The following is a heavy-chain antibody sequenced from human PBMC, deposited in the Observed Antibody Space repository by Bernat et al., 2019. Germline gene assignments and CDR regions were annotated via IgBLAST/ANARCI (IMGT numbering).Heavy chain of an antibody. CDR1: GFTLSGSG. CDR3: TAIQDFWSAYY. Sequence: VQLVESGGGVVQPGRSLKLSCVASGFTLSGSGIHWVRQAPGKGLEWVGRIRSKANGDATSYAASVQGRFTISRDDSKNTAFLQMNSLKTEDTAVYYCTAIQDFWSAYYWGQGTLVTASS. J-gene: IGHJ4*02. V-gene: IGHV3-73*01. CDR2: IRSKANGDAT. D-gene: IGHD3-3*01.